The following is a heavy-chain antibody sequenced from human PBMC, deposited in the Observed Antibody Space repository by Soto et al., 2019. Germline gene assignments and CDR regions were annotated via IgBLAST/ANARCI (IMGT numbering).Heavy chain of an antibody. V-gene: IGHV3-23*01. J-gene: IGHJ4*02. CDR2: ISGSGGST. Sequence: PGGSLRLSCAAPGFTFSSYAMSWVRQAPGKGLEWVSAISGSGGSTYYADSVKGRFTISRDNSKNTLYLQMNSLRAEDTAVYYCAKGLYSSSYFDYWGQGTLVTVSS. CDR1: GFTFSSYA. D-gene: IGHD6-6*01. CDR3: AKGLYSSSYFDY.